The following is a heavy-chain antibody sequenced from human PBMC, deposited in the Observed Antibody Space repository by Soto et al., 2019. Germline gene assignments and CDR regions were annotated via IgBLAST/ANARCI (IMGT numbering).Heavy chain of an antibody. J-gene: IGHJ4*02. V-gene: IGHV3-74*03. CDR1: GFTFCFHW. Sequence: EVQLVESGGGLVQPGGSLRLSCAASGFTFCFHWFHGVRQAPGKGLGWVSRINSDGSRTTNADSVKGRFTIPRDNAKNTLYLHMHSLRAEDTDVYYCVRSRTSGDPDFDYWGQGTLVTVSS. CDR2: INSDGSRT. D-gene: IGHD1-26*01. CDR3: VRSRTSGDPDFDY.